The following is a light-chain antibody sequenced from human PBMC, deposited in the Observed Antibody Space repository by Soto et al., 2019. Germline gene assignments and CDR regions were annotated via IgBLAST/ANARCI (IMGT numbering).Light chain of an antibody. J-gene: IGLJ1*01. Sequence: QSALTQPRSVSGSPGQSVTISCTGTISDVGLYNYVSWYQQHPGKAPKLIIYDVSKRPSGVPDRFSGSKSGNTASLTISGLQAEDEGEYFCCSYGGSYTPYVFGTGTKLTVL. CDR1: ISDVGLYNY. CDR2: DVS. V-gene: IGLV2-11*01. CDR3: CSYGGSYTPYV.